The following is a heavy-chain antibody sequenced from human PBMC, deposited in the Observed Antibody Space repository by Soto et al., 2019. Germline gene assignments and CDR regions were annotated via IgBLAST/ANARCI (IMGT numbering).Heavy chain of an antibody. J-gene: IGHJ6*02. CDR1: VFTFSSYG. D-gene: IGHD3-3*01. CDR2: IWYDGSNK. Sequence: GGSLRLSCAASVFTFSSYGMHWVRQAPGKGLEWVAVIWYDGSNKYYADSVKGRFTISRDNSKNTLYLQMNSLRAEDTAVYYCARGPSIFGVVMDVWGQGTTVTVSS. V-gene: IGHV3-33*01. CDR3: ARGPSIFGVVMDV.